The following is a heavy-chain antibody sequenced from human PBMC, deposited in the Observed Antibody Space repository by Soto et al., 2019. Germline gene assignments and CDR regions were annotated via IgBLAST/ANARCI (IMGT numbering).Heavy chain of an antibody. D-gene: IGHD2-21*02. Sequence: QVQLQESGPGLVKPSETLSLTCTVSGGSISSYYWSWIRQPPGKGLEWIGYIYYSGSTNYNPSLKSRVTISVDTSKNQFSLKLSSVTAADTAVYYCARVGSGDRDAFDIWGQGTMVTVSS. V-gene: IGHV4-59*01. CDR1: GGSISSYY. CDR3: ARVGSGDRDAFDI. J-gene: IGHJ3*02. CDR2: IYYSGST.